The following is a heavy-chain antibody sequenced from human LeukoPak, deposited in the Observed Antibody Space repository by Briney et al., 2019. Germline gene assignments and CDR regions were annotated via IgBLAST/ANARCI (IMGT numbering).Heavy chain of an antibody. J-gene: IGHJ5*02. CDR3: AKGVVPAANYNWFDP. Sequence: GGSLRLSCAASGFTFSDYYMSWIRQAPGKGLEWVSAISGSGGSTYYADSVKGRFTISRDNSKNTLYLQMNSLRAEDTAVYYCAKGVVPAANYNWFDPWGQGTLVTVSS. V-gene: IGHV3-23*01. D-gene: IGHD2-2*01. CDR1: GFTFSDYY. CDR2: ISGSGGST.